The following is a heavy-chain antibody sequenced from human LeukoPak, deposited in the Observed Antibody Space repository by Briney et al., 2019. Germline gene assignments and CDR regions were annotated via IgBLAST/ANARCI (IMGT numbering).Heavy chain of an antibody. D-gene: IGHD3-22*01. J-gene: IGHJ4*02. Sequence: PGGSLRLSCAASGFTFSSYSMNWVRQAPGKGLEWVSSISSSSSYIYYADSVKGRFTISRDNAKNSLYLQMNSLRAEDTAVYYCARDLEEYYDSSGYHYFDYWGQGTLVTVSS. CDR3: ARDLEEYYDSSGYHYFDY. V-gene: IGHV3-21*01. CDR2: ISSSSSYI. CDR1: GFTFSSYS.